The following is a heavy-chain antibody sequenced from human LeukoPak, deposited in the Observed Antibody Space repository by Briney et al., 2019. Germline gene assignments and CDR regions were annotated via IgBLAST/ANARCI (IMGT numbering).Heavy chain of an antibody. V-gene: IGHV3-21*05. CDR3: ARENSGSYYQFDC. D-gene: IGHD1-26*01. J-gene: IGHJ4*02. CDR1: GFTFSSYE. Sequence: GGSLRLSCAASGFTFSSYEMNWVRQAPGKGVEGVSYISSSTSYIYYADSVKGRINISRENAKKSVYLKMKRLRREETAVYYCARENSGSYYQFDCWGQGTLVTVSS. CDR2: ISSSTSYI.